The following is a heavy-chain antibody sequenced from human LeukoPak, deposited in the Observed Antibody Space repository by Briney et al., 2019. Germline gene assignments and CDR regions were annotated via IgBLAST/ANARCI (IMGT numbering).Heavy chain of an antibody. CDR3: ARDCSSTSCYAGGY. V-gene: IGHV1-18*04. D-gene: IGHD2-2*01. J-gene: IGHJ1*01. CDR1: GYTLTSYG. CDR2: ISAYNGNT. Sequence: ASVKVSCKASGYTLTSYGISWGRQAPGQGLEWMGWISAYNGNTNYAQKLQGRVTMTTDTSTSTAYMDLRSLRSDDTAVYYCARDCSSTSCYAGGYWGQGTLVTVSS.